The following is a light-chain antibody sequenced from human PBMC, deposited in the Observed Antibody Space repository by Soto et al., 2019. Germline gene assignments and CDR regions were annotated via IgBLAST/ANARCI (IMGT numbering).Light chain of an antibody. Sequence: QSALTQPASVSGSPGQSITISCTGTSSDVGGYNYVSWYQQHPGKAPKLMIYEVSNRPSGVSNRFSGSKSGNTASLTISGLQAEDEADYYCSSYTSSSTAVFGTGTKPTVL. CDR3: SSYTSSSTAV. CDR2: EVS. J-gene: IGLJ1*01. V-gene: IGLV2-14*01. CDR1: SSDVGGYNY.